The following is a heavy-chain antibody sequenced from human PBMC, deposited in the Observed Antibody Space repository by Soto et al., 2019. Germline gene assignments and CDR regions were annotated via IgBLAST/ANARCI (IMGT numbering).Heavy chain of an antibody. V-gene: IGHV4-61*01. J-gene: IGHJ5*02. CDR1: GGSVSSGSYS. D-gene: IGHD4-4*01. Sequence: SETLSLTCTVSGGSVSSGSYSWSWIRQPPGKGLEWIGYIYYSGSTNHNPSLKSRVTISVDTSKNQFSLKLSSVTAADTAVYFCARFNSNGRDKCSDLRGKGTLGTVS. CDR3: ARFNSNGRDKCSDL. CDR2: IYYSGST.